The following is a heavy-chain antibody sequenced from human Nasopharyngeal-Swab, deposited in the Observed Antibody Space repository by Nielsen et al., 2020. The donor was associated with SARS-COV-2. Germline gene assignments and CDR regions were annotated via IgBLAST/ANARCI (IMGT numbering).Heavy chain of an antibody. D-gene: IGHD3-10*01. V-gene: IGHV3-30*02. J-gene: IGHJ4*02. CDR2: IRYDGSNK. Sequence: GGSLRLSCAASGFTFDDYGMHWVRQAPGKGLEWVAFIRYDGSNKYYADSVKGRFTISRDNSKNTLYLQMNSLRAEDTAVYYCAKDSGLLWFGISDYWGQGTLVTVSS. CDR3: AKDSGLLWFGISDY. CDR1: GFTFDDYG.